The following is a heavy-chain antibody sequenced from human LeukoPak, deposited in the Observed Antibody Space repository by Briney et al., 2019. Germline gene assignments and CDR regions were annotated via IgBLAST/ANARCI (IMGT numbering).Heavy chain of an antibody. CDR3: ARDRGPNYYDSSGYWPIGY. CDR1: GYTFTGYY. D-gene: IGHD3-22*01. Sequence: ASVKVSCKASGYTFTGYYMHWVRQAPGQGLEWMGRINPNSGGTNYAQKLQGRVTMTTDTSTSTAYMELRSLRSDDTAVYYCARDRGPNYYDSSGYWPIGYWGQGTLVTVSS. CDR2: INPNSGGT. V-gene: IGHV1-2*06. J-gene: IGHJ4*02.